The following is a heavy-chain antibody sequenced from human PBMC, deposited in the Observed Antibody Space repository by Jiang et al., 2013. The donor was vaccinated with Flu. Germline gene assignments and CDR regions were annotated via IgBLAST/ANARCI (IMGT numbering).Heavy chain of an antibody. J-gene: IGHJ3*01. D-gene: IGHD2-8*01. Sequence: GAEVKKPGASVKVSCKASGYTFTGYYVHWVRQAPGQGLEWMGWIKPDTGATYYAQNFQGRVTLTRDTSITTAYMELSRLKSDDTAVYYCALLSGPNTFDFWGQGTMVTVSS. V-gene: IGHV1-2*02. CDR1: GYTFTGYY. CDR3: ALLSGPNTFDF. CDR2: IKPDTGAT.